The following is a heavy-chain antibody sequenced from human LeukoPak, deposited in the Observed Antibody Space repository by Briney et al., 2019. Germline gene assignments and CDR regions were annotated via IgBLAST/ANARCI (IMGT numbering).Heavy chain of an antibody. CDR3: ARKHISYCSGGSCSLRYYYYMDV. V-gene: IGHV4-34*01. CDR2: INHSGST. J-gene: IGHJ6*03. D-gene: IGHD2-15*01. Sequence: PSETLSLTCAVYGGSFSGYYWSWIRQPPGKGLEWIGEINHSGSTNYNPSLKSRVTISVDTSKNQFSLKLSSVTAADTAVYYCARKHISYCSGGSCSLRYYYYMDVWGKGTTVTVSS. CDR1: GGSFSGYY.